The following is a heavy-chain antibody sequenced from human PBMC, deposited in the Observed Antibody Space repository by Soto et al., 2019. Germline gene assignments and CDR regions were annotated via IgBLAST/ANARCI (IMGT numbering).Heavy chain of an antibody. Sequence: PSETLSLTCTVSGGSISSHYWIWVRQAPGKGLEWIGHIYYRGSTSYNPSLRSRSTISVDTSNNQFSLKLNSVTTADTAVYYCARDGREASGMDVWGQGTKVTVS. V-gene: IGHV4-59*11. CDR2: IYYRGST. D-gene: IGHD1-26*01. CDR3: ARDGREASGMDV. CDR1: GGSISSHY. J-gene: IGHJ6*02.